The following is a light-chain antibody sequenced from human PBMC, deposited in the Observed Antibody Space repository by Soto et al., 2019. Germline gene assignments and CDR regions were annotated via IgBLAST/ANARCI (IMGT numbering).Light chain of an antibody. V-gene: IGKV3-15*01. Sequence: ILMTQSPATLSVSPGERATLSCRASQSVNNNLACYQQKPGQAPSLLIYYASTRATGIPARFSGSGSGTEFTLTISGLQSEAFAVYYCQQYNIWPPCTFGQGNKV. CDR1: QSVNNN. CDR2: YAS. J-gene: IGKJ1*01. CDR3: QQYNIWPPCT.